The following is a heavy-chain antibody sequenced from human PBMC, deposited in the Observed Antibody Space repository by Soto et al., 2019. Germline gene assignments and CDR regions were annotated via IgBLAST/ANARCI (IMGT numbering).Heavy chain of an antibody. CDR2: IIPIFGTA. V-gene: IGHV1-69*06. D-gene: IGHD3-22*01. J-gene: IGHJ6*02. CDR1: GGAFSSYA. Sequence: SVKVSCKASGGAFSSYAIRWVRQAPGQGLEWMGGIIPIFGTANYAQKFQGRVTITADKSTSTAYMELSSLRSEDTAVYYCARRHYYDSSGSDYYGMDVWGQGTTVTVSS. CDR3: ARRHYYDSSGSDYYGMDV.